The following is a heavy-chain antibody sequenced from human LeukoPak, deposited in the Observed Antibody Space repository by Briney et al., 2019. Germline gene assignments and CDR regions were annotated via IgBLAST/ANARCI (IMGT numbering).Heavy chain of an antibody. CDR2: MWYDGSNE. D-gene: IGHD3-10*01. Sequence: PGGSLRLSCAASGFTFSNYGMHWVRQAPGKGLEWVAVMWYDGSNEYSGDSVKGRFTISRDKSKNTLYLQMNSLRAEDTAVYYCARDPYYGSGKYYHGMDLWGRGTTVTVSS. J-gene: IGHJ6*02. CDR1: GFTFSNYG. CDR3: ARDPYYGSGKYYHGMDL. V-gene: IGHV3-33*01.